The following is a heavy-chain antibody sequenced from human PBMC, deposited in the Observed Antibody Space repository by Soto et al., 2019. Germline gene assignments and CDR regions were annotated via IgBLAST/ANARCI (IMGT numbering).Heavy chain of an antibody. V-gene: IGHV3-23*01. D-gene: IGHD5-12*01. J-gene: IGHJ4*02. Sequence: GGSLRLSCAASGFTFSSYAMSWVRQAPGKGLGWVSAISGSGGSTYYADSVKGRFTISRDNPKNTLYLQMNSLRAEDTAVYYCAKADSGYDFGFDYWGQGTLVTVSS. CDR1: GFTFSSYA. CDR3: AKADSGYDFGFDY. CDR2: ISGSGGST.